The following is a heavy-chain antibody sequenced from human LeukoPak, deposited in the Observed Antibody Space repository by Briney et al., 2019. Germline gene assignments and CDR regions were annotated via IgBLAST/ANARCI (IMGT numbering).Heavy chain of an antibody. D-gene: IGHD3-22*01. CDR1: GFTFSSYD. J-gene: IGHJ3*01. CDR3: AREPHDSSGYPTG. V-gene: IGHV3-48*03. Sequence: GGSLRLSCAASGFTFSSYDMNWVRQAPGKGLEWVSYISISSRTIYYADSVKGRFTISRDNAKNSLYLQMNSLRVEDTAVYYCAREPHDSSGYPTGWGQGTMVTVSS. CDR2: ISISSRTI.